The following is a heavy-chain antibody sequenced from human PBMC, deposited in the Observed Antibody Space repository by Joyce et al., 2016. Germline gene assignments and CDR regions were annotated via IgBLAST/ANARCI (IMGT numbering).Heavy chain of an antibody. CDR1: GYSFSNYG. D-gene: IGHD2-8*01. V-gene: IGHV1-18*04. J-gene: IGHJ1*01. CDR2: ISVYNVKT. Sequence: VQLVQSEAAVKKPGASVKVSCKASGYSFSNYGLSWLRQAPGQGLQLMGWISVYNVKTNYAPNLQGRLTLTTDTSTSTAYMALRGLRADDTAVYYCARDGLMEYALCTEYSQHWGQGTLVSVSS. CDR3: ARDGLMEYALCTEYSQH.